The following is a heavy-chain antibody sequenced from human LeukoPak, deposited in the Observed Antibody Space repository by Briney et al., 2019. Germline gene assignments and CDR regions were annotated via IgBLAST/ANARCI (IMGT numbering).Heavy chain of an antibody. CDR3: ARGTVTAPDY. Sequence: GGSLRLSCAASGFTVSTTYMTWVRQAPRKGLEWVSVIYTGGSTYYADSVKGRFTISRDISKNTLYLQMNSLRAEDTAVYYCARGTVTAPDYWGQGTLVTVSS. CDR2: IYTGGST. D-gene: IGHD4-17*01. V-gene: IGHV3-53*01. CDR1: GFTVSTTY. J-gene: IGHJ4*02.